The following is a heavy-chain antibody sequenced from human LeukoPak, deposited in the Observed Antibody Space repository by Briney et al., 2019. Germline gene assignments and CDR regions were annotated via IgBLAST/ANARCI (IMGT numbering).Heavy chain of an antibody. V-gene: IGHV4-34*01. Sequence: PSETLSLTCAVYGGSFSGYYWSWIRQPPGKGLEWIGEINHSGSTNFNPSLKSRVTISVDTSKNQFSLKLSSVTAADTAVYYCARVAIVGATRFDYWGQGTLATVSS. J-gene: IGHJ4*02. CDR2: INHSGST. CDR3: ARVAIVGATRFDY. D-gene: IGHD1-26*01. CDR1: GGSFSGYY.